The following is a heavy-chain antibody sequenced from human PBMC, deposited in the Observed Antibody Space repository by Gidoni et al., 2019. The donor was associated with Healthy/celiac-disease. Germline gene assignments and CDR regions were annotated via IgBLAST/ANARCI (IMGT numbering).Heavy chain of an antibody. J-gene: IGHJ4*02. CDR1: GGSVSSCRYY. D-gene: IGHD7-27*01. V-gene: IGHV4-61*01. CDR2: IYYSGCT. Sequence: QVQLQESGPRLVQPSETLSLTCTVSGGSVSSCRYYWSWIRQPPGKGLEWTGYIYYSGCTNYNTSLKSRVTISVDTSKNQFSLKLSAVTAADTAVYYCARGPWGSFDYWGQGTLVTVSS. CDR3: ARGPWGSFDY.